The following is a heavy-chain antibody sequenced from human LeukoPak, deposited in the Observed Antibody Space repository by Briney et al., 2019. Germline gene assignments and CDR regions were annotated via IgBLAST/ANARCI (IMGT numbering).Heavy chain of an antibody. CDR3: AHNGDYVWGSYPYYFDH. J-gene: IGHJ4*02. V-gene: IGHV2-5*02. CDR1: GFSLSTSGVG. Sequence: GPTLVNPTQILTLTCTFSGFSLSTSGVGVGWSRQPPGKALEWLALISWDDDKRYSPSLKSRLTITKDTSKNQVVLTMTNMDPVDTATYYCAHNGDYVWGSYPYYFDHWGQGTLVTVSS. CDR2: ISWDDDK. D-gene: IGHD3-16*02.